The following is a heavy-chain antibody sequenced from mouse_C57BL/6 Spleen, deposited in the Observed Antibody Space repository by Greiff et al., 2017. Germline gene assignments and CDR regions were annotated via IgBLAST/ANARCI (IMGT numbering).Heavy chain of an antibody. CDR2: ISSGGDYI. CDR3: TRGPYYYGSSPYYARDY. Sequence: EVQVVESGEGLVKPGGSLKLSCAASGFTFSSYAMSWVRQTPEKRLEWVAYISSGGDYIYYADTVKGRFTISRDNARNTLYLQMSSLKSEDTAMYYCTRGPYYYGSSPYYARDYWGQGTSVTVSS. CDR1: GFTFSSYA. D-gene: IGHD1-1*01. V-gene: IGHV5-9-1*02. J-gene: IGHJ4*01.